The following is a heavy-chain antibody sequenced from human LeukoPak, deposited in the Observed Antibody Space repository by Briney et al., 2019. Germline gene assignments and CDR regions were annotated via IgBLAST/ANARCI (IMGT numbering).Heavy chain of an antibody. CDR1: GFSFSNAW. Sequence: GGSLRLSCAASGFSFSNAWMNWVRQAPGKGLEWVALSKSKPEGGTTDYGAPVKGRFTISRDDSINTVYLQMNSLRSEDTAVYFCATYIPPPWNYFNLGGKGTLVTVSS. V-gene: IGHV3-15*01. CDR3: ATYIPPPWNYFNL. CDR2: SKSKPEGGTT. D-gene: IGHD1-1*01. J-gene: IGHJ4*02.